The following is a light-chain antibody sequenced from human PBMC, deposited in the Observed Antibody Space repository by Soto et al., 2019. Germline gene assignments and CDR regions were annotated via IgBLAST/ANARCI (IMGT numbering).Light chain of an antibody. CDR1: QSISSY. Sequence: DIQMTQSPTSLPASIGDRVTITCRASQSISSYLNWYQQKPGKAPKLLIYDATNLQSGVPSRFSGSGSGTDFTLTISSLQPEDFATYYCQQYKNYPLTFGGGTKVDI. CDR2: DAT. J-gene: IGKJ4*01. CDR3: QQYKNYPLT. V-gene: IGKV1-39*01.